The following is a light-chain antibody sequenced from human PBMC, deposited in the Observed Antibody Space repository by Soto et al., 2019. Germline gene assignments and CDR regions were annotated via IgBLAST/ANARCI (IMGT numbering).Light chain of an antibody. J-gene: IGLJ2*01. V-gene: IGLV2-8*01. CDR1: SGDIGGYNY. CDR3: SSYGGNNNLV. CDR2: EVT. Sequence: QSALTQPPSASGSPGQSFTISCTGTSGDIGGYNYVSWYRQHPGKAPKLMIYEVTKRPSGVPDRFSGSKSGNTASLTVSGLQTEDEADYYCSSYGGNNNLVFGGGTKVTVL.